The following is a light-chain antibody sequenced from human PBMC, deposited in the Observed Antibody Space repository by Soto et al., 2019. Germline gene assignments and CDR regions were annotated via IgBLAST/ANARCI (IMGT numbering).Light chain of an antibody. Sequence: SYELTQPLSVTVSPGQTAIITCSGDKLGDKYACWYQQRAGQSPVLVIYQDDKRPSGIPERFSGSNSGTTATLTISETQTMDEADYYCQAWDSGTGVFGTGTKVTVL. V-gene: IGLV3-1*01. CDR2: QDD. J-gene: IGLJ1*01. CDR1: KLGDKY. CDR3: QAWDSGTGV.